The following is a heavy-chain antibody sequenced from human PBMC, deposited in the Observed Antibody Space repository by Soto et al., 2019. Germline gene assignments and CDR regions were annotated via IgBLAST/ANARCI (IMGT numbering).Heavy chain of an antibody. CDR2: ISPILGIA. CDR1: GDSFSSFT. D-gene: IGHD1-1*01. J-gene: IGHJ6*02. V-gene: IGHV1-69*02. CDR3: ARGYTKGRGGLDV. Sequence: QVQLVQSGAEVKKPGSSVKVSCKTSGDSFSSFTINWVRQAPGQGLEWMGRISPILGIANYAQKFQGRVTISAGKYTNIAYMELSSLTSEDPAVYYCARGYTKGRGGLDVWGQGTTVTVSS.